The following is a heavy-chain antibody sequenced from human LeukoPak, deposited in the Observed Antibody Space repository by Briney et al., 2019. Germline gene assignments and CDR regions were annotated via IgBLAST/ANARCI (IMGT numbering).Heavy chain of an antibody. D-gene: IGHD5-12*01. CDR3: ARMGLRYYYYYMDV. Sequence: SETLSLTCTVSGGSISSYYWSWIRQPPGKGLEWIGRIYTSGSTNYNPSLKSRVTMSVDTSKNQFSLKLSSVTAADTAVYYCARMGLRYYYYYMDVWGKGTTVTVSS. CDR2: IYTSGST. V-gene: IGHV4-4*07. CDR1: GGSISSYY. J-gene: IGHJ6*03.